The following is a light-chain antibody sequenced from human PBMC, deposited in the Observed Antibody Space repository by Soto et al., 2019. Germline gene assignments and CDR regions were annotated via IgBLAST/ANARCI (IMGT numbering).Light chain of an antibody. CDR1: QSVSGY. Sequence: EIVLTQSPATLSLSPGETATLSCRASQSVSGYIGWYQQKPGQAPRLLIYGASSRATGIPDRFSGSGSGTDFTLTISRLEPEDFAVYYCQQYGSSPQTFGQGTKVDIK. V-gene: IGKV3-20*01. J-gene: IGKJ1*01. CDR2: GAS. CDR3: QQYGSSPQT.